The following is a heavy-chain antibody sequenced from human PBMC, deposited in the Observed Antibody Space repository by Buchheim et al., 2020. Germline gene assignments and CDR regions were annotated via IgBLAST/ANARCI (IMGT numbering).Heavy chain of an antibody. D-gene: IGHD1-26*01. Sequence: QLVQSGGEVKPPGASVKVSCKASGYTFINYGISWVRQAPGQGLEWMGWIKSDNCDRTYVQKFQGRVTMTTDTSTSTAYMELRSLTFDDTAVYFCARDWVGANRFDYWGQGTL. CDR1: GYTFINYG. CDR3: ARDWVGANRFDY. CDR2: IKSDNCDR. V-gene: IGHV1-18*01. J-gene: IGHJ4*02.